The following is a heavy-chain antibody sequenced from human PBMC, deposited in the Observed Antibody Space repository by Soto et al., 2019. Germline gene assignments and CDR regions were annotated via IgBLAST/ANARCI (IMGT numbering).Heavy chain of an antibody. CDR1: GYNFNTYW. CDR2: IYPSDSDI. D-gene: IGHD6-13*01. V-gene: IGHV5-51*01. J-gene: IGHJ5*02. CDR3: AKTQRPSSSWSPRDNWFDP. Sequence: SLKISCEASGYNFNTYWIAWVRQMPGKGLEWMGVIYPSDSDIRYSPSFQGQVTISADKSINTAYLQWSSLKASDSGIYYCAKTQRPSSSWSPRDNWFDPWGQGTLVTVSS.